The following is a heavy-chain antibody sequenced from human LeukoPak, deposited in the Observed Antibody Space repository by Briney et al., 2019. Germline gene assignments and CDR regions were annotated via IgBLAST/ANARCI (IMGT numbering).Heavy chain of an antibody. V-gene: IGHV3-23*01. J-gene: IGHJ5*02. D-gene: IGHD6-6*01. CDR3: AKDNPYSSSSVDWFDP. CDR2: ISGSGGST. Sequence: GGSLRLSCAASGFTFSSYAMSWVRQAPGKGLEWVSAISGSGGSTYYADSVKGRFTISRDNSKNTLYLQMNSLRAEDTAVYYCAKDNPYSSSSVDWFDPWGQGTLVTVSS. CDR1: GFTFSSYA.